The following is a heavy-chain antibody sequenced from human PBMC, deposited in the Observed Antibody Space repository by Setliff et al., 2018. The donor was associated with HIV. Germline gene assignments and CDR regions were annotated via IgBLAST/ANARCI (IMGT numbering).Heavy chain of an antibody. CDR1: GGSMNTFY. J-gene: IGHJ4*02. CDR2: IHDGGSI. CDR3: ARGSGHSGFDLNFDY. Sequence: SETLSLTCTVSGGSMNTFYWSWIRQSPGKGLEWIGYIHDGGSITYNPSLRSPATISLDTSKKEFSLMLTAVTPADTAVYYCARGSGHSGFDLNFDYWGRGTLVTVSS. D-gene: IGHD5-12*01. V-gene: IGHV4-59*01.